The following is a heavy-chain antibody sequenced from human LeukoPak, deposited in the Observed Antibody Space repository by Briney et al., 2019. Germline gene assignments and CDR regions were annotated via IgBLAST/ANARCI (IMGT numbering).Heavy chain of an antibody. V-gene: IGHV3-13*01. D-gene: IGHD2-8*01. J-gene: IGHJ4*02. Sequence: GGSLRLSCAASGFTFSSYDFHWVRQATGKGLQWVSAIGTAGDTYYLDSVKGRFTISRENAKNSLYLQVNSQRAGDTAVYYCAREAAHCSNGVCPLDYWGQGTLVTVSS. CDR1: GFTFSSYD. CDR3: AREAAHCSNGVCPLDY. CDR2: IGTAGDT.